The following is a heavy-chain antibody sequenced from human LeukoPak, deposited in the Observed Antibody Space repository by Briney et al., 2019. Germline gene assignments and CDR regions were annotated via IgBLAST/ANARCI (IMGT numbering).Heavy chain of an antibody. Sequence: SVTVSFKASGGAFIIYAISWVRQAPGQGMEWMGGIIPIFGTANYAQKFQGRVTITADKSTSTAYMELSSLRSEDTAVYYCARAFLELTMVRDYGMDVWGKGTTVTVSS. J-gene: IGHJ6*04. V-gene: IGHV1-69*06. CDR3: ARAFLELTMVRDYGMDV. CDR1: GGAFIIYA. CDR2: IIPIFGTA. D-gene: IGHD3-10*01.